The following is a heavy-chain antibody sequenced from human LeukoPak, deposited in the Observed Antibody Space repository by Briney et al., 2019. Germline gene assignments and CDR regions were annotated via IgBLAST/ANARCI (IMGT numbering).Heavy chain of an antibody. CDR2: ISSSSSYI. V-gene: IGHV3-21*01. CDR3: ARDLDYGDPSDY. D-gene: IGHD4-17*01. CDR1: GFTFSSYS. J-gene: IGHJ4*02. Sequence: GGSLRLSCAASGFTFSSYSMNWVRQAPGKGLEWVSSISSSSSYIYYADSVKGRFTISRDNAKNSLYLQMNSLRTEDTAVYYCARDLDYGDPSDYWGQGTLVTVSS.